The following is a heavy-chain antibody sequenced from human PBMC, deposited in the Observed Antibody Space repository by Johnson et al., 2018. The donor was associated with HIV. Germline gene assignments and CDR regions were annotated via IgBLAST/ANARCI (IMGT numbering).Heavy chain of an antibody. V-gene: IGHV3-66*02. CDR3: GSGSSNAFDI. CDR2: IYSGGKT. CDR1: GFIVSNNY. D-gene: IGHD3-10*01. Sequence: VQLVESGGGLIQPGGSLRLSCAASGFIVSNNYMSWVRQAPGKGLEWVAVIYSGGKTYYADSVKGRFTISRDNSKNTLYLQMNSLRAEDTAVYYYGSGSSNAFDIWGQGTMVTVSS. J-gene: IGHJ3*02.